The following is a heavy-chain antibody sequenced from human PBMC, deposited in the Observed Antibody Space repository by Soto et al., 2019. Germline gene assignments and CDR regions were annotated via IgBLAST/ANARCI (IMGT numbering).Heavy chain of an antibody. D-gene: IGHD1-26*01. CDR3: ARDLSPISGELPDAFDI. Sequence: QVQLVQSGAEVKKPGASVKVSCKASGYTFTSYYMHWVRQAPGQGLEWMGIINPSGGSTSYAQKFQGRVTMTRDTSTSTVYMELSSLRSEDTAVYYCARDLSPISGELPDAFDIWGQGTMVTVSS. V-gene: IGHV1-46*01. CDR2: INPSGGST. J-gene: IGHJ3*02. CDR1: GYTFTSYY.